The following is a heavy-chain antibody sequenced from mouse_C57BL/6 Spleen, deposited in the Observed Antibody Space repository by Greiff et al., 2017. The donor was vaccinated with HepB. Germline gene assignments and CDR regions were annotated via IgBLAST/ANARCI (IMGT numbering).Heavy chain of an antibody. Sequence: EVKLVESGGGLVKPGGSLKLSCAASGFTFSDYGMHWVRQAPEKGLEWVAYISSGSSTIYYADTVKGRFTISRDNAKNTLFLQMTSLRSEDTAMYYCARLGWFYFDYWGQGTTLTVSS. V-gene: IGHV5-17*01. CDR3: ARLGWFYFDY. CDR2: ISSGSSTI. D-gene: IGHD2-2*01. J-gene: IGHJ2*01. CDR1: GFTFSDYG.